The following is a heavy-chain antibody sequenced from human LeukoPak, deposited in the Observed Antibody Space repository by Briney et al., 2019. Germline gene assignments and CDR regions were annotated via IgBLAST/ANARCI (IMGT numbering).Heavy chain of an antibody. J-gene: IGHJ3*02. Sequence: GGSLRLSCAASGFTVSSNYMSWVRQAPGKGLEWVSVIYSGGSTYYADSVKGRFTISRDNSKNTLYLQMNSLRAEDTAVYYCARVSSSGWYGVSAFDIWGQGTMVTVSS. CDR3: ARVSSSGWYGVSAFDI. V-gene: IGHV3-53*01. CDR2: IYSGGST. D-gene: IGHD6-19*01. CDR1: GFTVSSNY.